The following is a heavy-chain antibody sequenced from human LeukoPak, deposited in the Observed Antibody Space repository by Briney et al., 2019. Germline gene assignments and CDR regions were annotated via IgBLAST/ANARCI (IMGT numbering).Heavy chain of an antibody. CDR1: GYSISSGYY. V-gene: IGHV4-38-2*02. J-gene: IGHJ4*02. Sequence: AETVSLPCTVSGYSISSGYYWGWIRQPPGKGLEWIGSIYHCGRTFYNPSLKSRLPISVDTSKNRVSLQLNSVAGEDTGVLFCAREKYSSSWYYFDYWGQGTLVTVSS. CDR2: IYHCGRT. D-gene: IGHD6-13*01. CDR3: AREKYSSSWYYFDY.